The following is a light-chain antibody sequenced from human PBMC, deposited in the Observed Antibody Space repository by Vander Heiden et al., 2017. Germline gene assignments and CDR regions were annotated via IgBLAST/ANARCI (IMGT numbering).Light chain of an antibody. CDR1: QGISNY. V-gene: IGKV1-39*01. CDR3: QQYDSTLRT. CDR2: AAS. Sequence: DIQTTHSPSSLSASVGDRVTITCQASQGISNYLNWYQQKPGKAPKLLIYAASSLESGVPSRFSGSGSGTDFTLTISSLQPEDIATYYCQQYDSTLRTFGQGTKVEIK. J-gene: IGKJ1*01.